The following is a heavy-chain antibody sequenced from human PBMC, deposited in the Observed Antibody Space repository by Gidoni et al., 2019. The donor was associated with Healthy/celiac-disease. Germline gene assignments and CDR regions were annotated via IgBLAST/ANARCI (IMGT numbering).Heavy chain of an antibody. CDR2: INHSGST. CDR1: GGSFSGDY. CDR3: ARCRSYYGSGSYSRGFDY. J-gene: IGHJ4*02. Sequence: QVQLQQWGAGLLKPSETLSLTCAVYGGSFSGDYWSWIRQPPGKWLEWIGEINHSGSTNYNPSLKSRVTISVDTSKNQFSLKLSSVTAADTAVYYCARCRSYYGSGSYSRGFDYWGQGTLVTVSS. V-gene: IGHV4-34*01. D-gene: IGHD3-10*01.